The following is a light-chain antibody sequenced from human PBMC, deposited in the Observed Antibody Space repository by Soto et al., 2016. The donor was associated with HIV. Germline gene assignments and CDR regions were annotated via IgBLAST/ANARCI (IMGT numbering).Light chain of an antibody. J-gene: IGKJ4*01. V-gene: IGKV1-5*03. CDR1: QSISMY. CDR3: QQYQTYPLT. CDR2: RAS. Sequence: DIQMTQSPSTLSASVGDRVTLTCRASQSISMYLAWYQQKPGKAPNLLIYRASSLESGDPSRFSGSGSGTEFTLTINSLQPDDFGTYYCQQYQTYPLTFGGGTK.